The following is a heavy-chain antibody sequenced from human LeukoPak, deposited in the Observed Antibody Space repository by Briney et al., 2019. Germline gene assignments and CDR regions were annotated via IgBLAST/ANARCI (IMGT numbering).Heavy chain of an antibody. J-gene: IGHJ6*03. V-gene: IGHV1-18*01. CDR3: AREEYSYGDSMDV. Sequence: ASVKVYCTASGCTFNSYGISWMREAPGQGLEWMGWISAYNGNTNYAQKLQGRVTMTTDTSTSTAYMELRSLRSDDTAVYYCAREEYSYGDSMDVWGKGTTVTVSS. CDR1: GCTFNSYG. CDR2: ISAYNGNT. D-gene: IGHD5-18*01.